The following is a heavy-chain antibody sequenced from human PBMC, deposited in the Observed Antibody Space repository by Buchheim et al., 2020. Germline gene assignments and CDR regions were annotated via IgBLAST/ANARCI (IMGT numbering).Heavy chain of an antibody. CDR2: IYHSGST. CDR3: ARDGTDLGSFDY. D-gene: IGHD1-26*01. CDR1: GGSISSGGYS. V-gene: IGHV4-30-2*01. Sequence: QLQLQESGSGLVKPSQTLSLTCAVSGGSISSGGYSWSWIRQPPGKGLEWIGYIYHSGSTYYNPSLKSRVPIPVARSTNHFSLKLSSVTAADTAVYYCARDGTDLGSFDYWGQGTL. J-gene: IGHJ4*02.